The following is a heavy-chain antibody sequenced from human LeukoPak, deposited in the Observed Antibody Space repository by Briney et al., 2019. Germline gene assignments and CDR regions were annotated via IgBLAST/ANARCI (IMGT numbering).Heavy chain of an antibody. D-gene: IGHD6-19*01. CDR1: GYTFTGYY. J-gene: IGHJ6*02. Sequence: GASVKVSCKASGYTFTGYYMHWVRQAPGQGLEWMGWIDPNSGGTNYAQKFQGRVTMTRDTSISTAYMELSRLRSDDTAVYYCASSYSSGWFTNYYYYGMDVWGQGTTVTVSS. V-gene: IGHV1-2*02. CDR2: IDPNSGGT. CDR3: ASSYSSGWFTNYYYYGMDV.